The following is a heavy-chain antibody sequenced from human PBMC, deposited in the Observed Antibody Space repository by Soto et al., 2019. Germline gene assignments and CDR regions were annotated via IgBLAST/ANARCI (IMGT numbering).Heavy chain of an antibody. V-gene: IGHV1-2*02. CDR2: INPNSGGT. D-gene: IGHD2-21*02. J-gene: IGHJ4*02. CDR1: GYTFTNYY. CDR3: ARQLAYCGGDCYTEPIDY. Sequence: QAQLVQSGAEVKKPGASVKVSCKASGYTFTNYYMHWVRQAPGQGLEWMGWINPNSGGTKYAQKFQGRVTMTRDTSISTAYMDLSRLRSDDSAVYYCARQLAYCGGDCYTEPIDYWGQGTLVTVSS.